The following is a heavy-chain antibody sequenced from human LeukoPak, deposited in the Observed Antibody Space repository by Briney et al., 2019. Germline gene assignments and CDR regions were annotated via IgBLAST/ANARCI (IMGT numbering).Heavy chain of an antibody. CDR2: ISGSGGST. Sequence: GGSLRLSCAASGFTFSSYAMSWVRQAPGKGLEWVSAISGSGGSTYYADSVKGRFTISRDNAKNSLYLQMNSLRAEDTAVYYCARWFGEPYFDYWGQGTLVTVSS. V-gene: IGHV3-23*01. D-gene: IGHD3-10*01. CDR1: GFTFSSYA. CDR3: ARWFGEPYFDY. J-gene: IGHJ4*02.